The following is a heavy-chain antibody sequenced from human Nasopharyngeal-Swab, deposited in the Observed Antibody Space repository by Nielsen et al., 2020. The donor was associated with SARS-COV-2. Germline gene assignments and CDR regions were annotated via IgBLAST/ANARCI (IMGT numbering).Heavy chain of an antibody. CDR1: GGSFSGYY. D-gene: IGHD6-6*01. CDR3: ASRRPRARGHFDY. J-gene: IGHJ4*02. CDR2: INHSGST. Sequence: SETLSLTCAVYGGSFSGYYWSWIHQPPGKGLEWIGEINHSGSTNYNPSLKSRVTISVDTSKNQFSLKLSSVTAADTAVYYCASRRPRARGHFDYWGQGTLVTVSS. V-gene: IGHV4-34*01.